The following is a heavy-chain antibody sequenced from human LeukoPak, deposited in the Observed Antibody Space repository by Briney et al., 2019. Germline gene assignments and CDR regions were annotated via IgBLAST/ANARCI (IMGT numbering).Heavy chain of an antibody. V-gene: IGHV4-61*01. CDR2: IYYSGST. CDR3: ARSGSSSDQLPHNWFDP. D-gene: IGHD2-2*01. J-gene: IGHJ5*02. Sequence: SETLSLTCTVSGGSVSSGSYYWSWIRQPPGKGLEWIGYIYYSGSTNYNPSLKSRVTISVDTSKNQFSLKLSSVTAADTAVYYCARSGSSSDQLPHNWFDPWGQGTLVTVSS. CDR1: GGSVSSGSYY.